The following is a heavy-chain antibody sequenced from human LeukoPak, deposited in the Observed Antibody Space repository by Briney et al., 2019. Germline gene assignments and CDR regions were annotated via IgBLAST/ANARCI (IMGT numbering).Heavy chain of an antibody. CDR3: ARGGRVVFTSEYMDV. V-gene: IGHV3-30*03. D-gene: IGHD2-15*01. CDR1: GFNFDNYG. CDR2: ISDNGYTK. J-gene: IGHJ6*03. Sequence: AGGSLRLSCAASGFNFDNYGFHWVRQAPGKGLEWVALISDNGYTKYYADSVKGRLAISRDYSKNTVYLQMNSLKPEDTAVYYCARGGRVVFTSEYMDVWGKGTTVTVSS.